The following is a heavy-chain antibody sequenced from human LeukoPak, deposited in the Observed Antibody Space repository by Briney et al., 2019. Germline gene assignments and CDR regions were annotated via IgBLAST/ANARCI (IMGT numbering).Heavy chain of an antibody. Sequence: GGSLRLSCAGSGFSFSSYDMSWVRQAPGKGLEWVSGITGSGGSTYYADSVRGRFTISRDNSQNTLYLQMNSLRAEDTAVYYCAELGITMIGGVWGKGTTVTISS. D-gene: IGHD3-10*02. J-gene: IGHJ6*04. CDR2: ITGSGGST. CDR3: AELGITMIGGV. V-gene: IGHV3-23*01. CDR1: GFSFSSYD.